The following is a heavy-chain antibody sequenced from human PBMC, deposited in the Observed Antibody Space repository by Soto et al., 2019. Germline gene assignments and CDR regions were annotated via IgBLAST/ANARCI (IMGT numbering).Heavy chain of an antibody. CDR1: GGSISSSSYY. CDR3: ARRGRSSGYPSFDY. J-gene: IGHJ4*02. V-gene: IGHV4-39*01. D-gene: IGHD3-22*01. Sequence: QLQLQESGPGLVKPSETLSLTCTVSGGSISSSSYYWGWIRQPPGKALEWVGSIYYSGSTYYNPPPKSRATISVDTSKHQFSLKLSSVTAADTAVYYCARRGRSSGYPSFDYWGQGTLVTVSS. CDR2: IYYSGST.